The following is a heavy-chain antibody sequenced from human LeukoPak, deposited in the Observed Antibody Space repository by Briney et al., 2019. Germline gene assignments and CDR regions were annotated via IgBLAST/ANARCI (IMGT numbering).Heavy chain of an antibody. D-gene: IGHD2-8*01. V-gene: IGHV4-39*01. Sequence: SETLPLTCTVSGGSISSSSYYWGWIRQPPGKGLEWIGSIYYSGSTYYNPSLKSRVTISVDTSKNQFSLKLSSVTAADTAVYYCARNIVLMVYAADYWGQGTLVTVSS. CDR2: IYYSGST. CDR1: GGSISSSSYY. CDR3: ARNIVLMVYAADY. J-gene: IGHJ4*02.